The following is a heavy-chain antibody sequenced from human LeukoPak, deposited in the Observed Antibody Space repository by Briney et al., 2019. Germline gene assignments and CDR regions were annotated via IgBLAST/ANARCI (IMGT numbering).Heavy chain of an antibody. CDR1: GFTFSSYW. CDR3: AREVYCSSTSCYTGYFQH. J-gene: IGHJ1*01. D-gene: IGHD2-2*02. CDR2: IKQDGSEK. V-gene: IGHV3-7*01. Sequence: GGALRLSCAASGFTFSSYWMSWVRQAPGKGLEWVANIKQDGSEKYYVDSVKGRFTISRDNAKNSLYMQMNSLRAEDTAVYYCAREVYCSSTSCYTGYFQHWGQGTLVTVSS.